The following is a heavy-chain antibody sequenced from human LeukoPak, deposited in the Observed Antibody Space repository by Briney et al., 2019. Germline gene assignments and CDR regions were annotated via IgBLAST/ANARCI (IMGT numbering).Heavy chain of an antibody. CDR2: ISGSGGST. Sequence: GGSLRLSCAASGFTLSSYAMSWVRQAPGKGLEWVSAISGSGGSTYYADSVKGRFTISRDNSKNTLYLQMNSLRAEDTAVYYCARHRRYCSDGSCYSGCYFDYWGQGTLVTVSS. CDR3: ARHRRYCSDGSCYSGCYFDY. D-gene: IGHD2-15*01. J-gene: IGHJ4*02. CDR1: GFTLSSYA. V-gene: IGHV3-23*01.